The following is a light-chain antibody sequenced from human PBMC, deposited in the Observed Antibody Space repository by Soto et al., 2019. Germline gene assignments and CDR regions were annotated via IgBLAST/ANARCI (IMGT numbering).Light chain of an antibody. CDR1: SSDVGGYKY. CDR2: AVS. Sequence: QSALTQPSSASGSPGQSVTISCTGTSSDVGGYKYVSWYQQHPGKAPKLIIYAVSERPSGVPDRFSGSKSGNTASLTVSGLQAEDEADYFCAAWDDSLSGVVFGGGTKLTVL. CDR3: AAWDDSLSGVV. J-gene: IGLJ2*01. V-gene: IGLV2-8*01.